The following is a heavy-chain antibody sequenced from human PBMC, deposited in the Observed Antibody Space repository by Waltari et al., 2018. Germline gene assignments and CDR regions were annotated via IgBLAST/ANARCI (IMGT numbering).Heavy chain of an antibody. Sequence: QVQLVESGGGVVQPGRSLRLSCAASGFTFSSYAMHWVRQAPGKGLEWVAVISYDGSNKYCADACKGRFTISRDNAKNTLYLKMNSLRAEDTAVYYCARGDDSSGYLVGYWGQGTLVTVSS. CDR3: ARGDDSSGYLVGY. V-gene: IGHV3-30-3*01. J-gene: IGHJ4*02. CDR1: GFTFSSYA. CDR2: ISYDGSNK. D-gene: IGHD3-22*01.